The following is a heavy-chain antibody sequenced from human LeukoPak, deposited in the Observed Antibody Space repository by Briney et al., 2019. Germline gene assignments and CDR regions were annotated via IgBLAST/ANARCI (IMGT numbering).Heavy chain of an antibody. J-gene: IGHJ6*02. CDR3: AKDGSSGWSYYYYGMDV. Sequence: GGSLRLSCAASGFTFSSYGMHWVRQAPGKGLEWVSVIYSGGSTYYADSVKGRFTISRDNSKNTLYLQMNSLRAEDTAVYYCAKDGSSGWSYYYYGMDVWGQGTTVTVSS. V-gene: IGHV3-NL1*01. D-gene: IGHD6-19*01. CDR2: IYSGGST. CDR1: GFTFSSYG.